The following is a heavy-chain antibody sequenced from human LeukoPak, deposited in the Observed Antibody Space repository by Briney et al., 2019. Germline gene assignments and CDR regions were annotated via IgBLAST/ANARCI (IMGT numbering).Heavy chain of an antibody. D-gene: IGHD3-3*01. J-gene: IGHJ4*02. CDR1: GGSISGSSYY. Sequence: PSETLSLTCTVSGGSISGSSYYWGWIRQPPGKGLEWIGSIYYSGSTHYNPSLKSRVTISVDTSKNQFSLKLSSVTAADAAVYYCARQEADFWSGYSDYWGQGTLVTVSS. CDR3: ARQEADFWSGYSDY. V-gene: IGHV4-39*01. CDR2: IYYSGST.